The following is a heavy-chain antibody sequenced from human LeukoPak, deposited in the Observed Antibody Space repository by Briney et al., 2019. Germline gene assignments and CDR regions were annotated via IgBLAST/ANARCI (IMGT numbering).Heavy chain of an antibody. J-gene: IGHJ4*01. Sequence: ASVTVSFKASGYTFNHYYMHWVRQAPGHGSEWMGWLNPNSGVTKYAQKFQGRVTMTRDTSISTAYMELSSLRSDDTAVYYCAREDNWNYDYWGQGTLVTVSS. CDR1: GYTFNHYY. D-gene: IGHD1-7*01. V-gene: IGHV1-2*02. CDR3: AREDNWNYDY. CDR2: LNPNSGVT.